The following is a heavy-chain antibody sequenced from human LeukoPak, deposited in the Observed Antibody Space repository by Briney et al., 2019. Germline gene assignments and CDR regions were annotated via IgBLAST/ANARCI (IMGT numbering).Heavy chain of an antibody. CDR1: GFTFSSYA. D-gene: IGHD2-21*02. CDR3: TTVVVTATNYFDY. V-gene: IGHV3-15*01. CDR2: IKSKTDGGTT. Sequence: GGSLRLSCAASGFTFSSYAMSWVRQAPGKGLEWVGRIKSKTDGGTTDYAAPVKGRFTISRDDSKNTLYLQMNSLKTEDTAVYYCTTVVVTATNYFDYWGQGTLVTVSS. J-gene: IGHJ4*02.